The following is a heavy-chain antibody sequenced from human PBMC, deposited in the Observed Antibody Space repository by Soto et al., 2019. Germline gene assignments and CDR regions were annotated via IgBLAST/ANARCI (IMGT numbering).Heavy chain of an antibody. CDR3: ARAPRYCSSTSCPNQYAFVI. CDR1: GDSVSSNSAA. V-gene: IGHV6-1*01. D-gene: IGHD2-2*01. CDR2: TYYRSKWYN. J-gene: IGHJ3*02. Sequence: PSQTLSLTCAISGDSVSSNSAAWNWIRQSPSRGLEWLGRTYYRSKWYNDYAVSVKSRITINPDTSKNQFSLQLNSVTPEDTAVYYCARAPRYCSSTSCPNQYAFVIWGQGTMVTVSS.